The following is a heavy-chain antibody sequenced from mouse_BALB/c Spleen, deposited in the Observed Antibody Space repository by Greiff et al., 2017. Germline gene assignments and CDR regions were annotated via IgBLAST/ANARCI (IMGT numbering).Heavy chain of an antibody. CDR1: GFTFTDYY. J-gene: IGHJ3*01. CDR3: ARDGGARATWFAY. V-gene: IGHV7-3*02. CDR2: IRNKANGYTT. Sequence: EVMLVESGGGLVQPGGSLSLSCATSGFTFTDYYMSWVRQPPGKALEWLGFIRNKANGYTTEYSASVKGRFTISRDNSQSILYLQMNTLRAEDSATYYCARDGGARATWFAYWGQGTLVTVSA. D-gene: IGHD3-1*01.